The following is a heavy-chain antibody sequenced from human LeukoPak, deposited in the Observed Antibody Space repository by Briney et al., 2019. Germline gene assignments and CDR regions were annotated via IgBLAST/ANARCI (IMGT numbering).Heavy chain of an antibody. V-gene: IGHV1-18*01. Sequence: ASVKVSCKASGYTFTRYGIIWVRQAPGQGLEWMGWISANNGNTNYAQKLQGRVTMTTDTSTSTAYMELRSLRSDGTAVYYCARGDSGYDFAPFDYWGQGTLVTVSS. CDR2: ISANNGNT. D-gene: IGHD5-12*01. J-gene: IGHJ4*02. CDR3: ARGDSGYDFAPFDY. CDR1: GYTFTRYG.